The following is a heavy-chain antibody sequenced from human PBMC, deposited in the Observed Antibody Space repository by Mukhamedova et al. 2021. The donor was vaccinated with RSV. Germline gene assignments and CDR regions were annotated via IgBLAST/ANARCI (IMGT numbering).Heavy chain of an antibody. CDR3: ARSPTDYSYYGMDV. Sequence: MGNPTYAQGFTGRFVFSLDTSVTTTYLQISSLKAEDTAVYYCARSPTDYSYYGMDVWGQGTTVTVSS. V-gene: IGHV7-4-1*02. CDR2: MGNP. J-gene: IGHJ6*02.